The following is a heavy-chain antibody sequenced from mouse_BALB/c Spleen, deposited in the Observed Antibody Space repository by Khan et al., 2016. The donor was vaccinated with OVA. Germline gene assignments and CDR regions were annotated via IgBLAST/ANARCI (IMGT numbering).Heavy chain of an antibody. D-gene: IGHD3-2*01. J-gene: IGHJ3*01. Sequence: EVELVESGGGLVKPGGSLKLSCAASGFTFSDYYMYWVRQTPEKRLEWVATISDGGNYTNYPDSVKGRFTISRDNAKNNLCLQMSSLKSEDTAMYYCKGGGDGSGFAYWGQGTLVTVSA. V-gene: IGHV5-4*02. CDR1: GFTFSDYY. CDR3: KGGGDGSGFAY. CDR2: ISDGGNYT.